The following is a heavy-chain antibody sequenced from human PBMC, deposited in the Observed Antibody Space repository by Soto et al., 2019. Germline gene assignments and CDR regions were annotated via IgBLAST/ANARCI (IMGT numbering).Heavy chain of an antibody. Sequence: QITLKESGPTLVKPTQTLTLTCTFSGFSLSTSGVGVGWIRQPPGRALEWLALIYWDDDQRYSSSLKSRLTITKDPSTNQVVLTITNMDPVDTGTYCCGHCGQLDRPLGFWGQGTLVTVSS. V-gene: IGHV2-5*02. J-gene: IGHJ4*02. CDR1: GFSLSTSGVG. CDR3: GHCGQLDRPLGF. D-gene: IGHD1-1*01. CDR2: IYWDDDQ.